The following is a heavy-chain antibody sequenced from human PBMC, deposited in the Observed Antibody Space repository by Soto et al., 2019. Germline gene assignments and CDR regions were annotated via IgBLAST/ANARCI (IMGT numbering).Heavy chain of an antibody. D-gene: IGHD3-10*01. CDR1: GGSISSGGYY. CDR3: ERDKGLWFGELPVGMDV. V-gene: IGHV4-31*03. J-gene: IGHJ6*02. Sequence: QVQLQESGPGLVKPSQTLSLTCTVSGGSISSGGYYWSWIRQHPGKGLEWIGYIYYSGSTYYNPSLKSRVTISVDTSKKQFSLKLSSVTAADTAVYYCERDKGLWFGELPVGMDVWGQGTTVTVSS. CDR2: IYYSGST.